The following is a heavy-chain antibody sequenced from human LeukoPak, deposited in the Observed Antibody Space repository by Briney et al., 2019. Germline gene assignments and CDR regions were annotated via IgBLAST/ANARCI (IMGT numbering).Heavy chain of an antibody. D-gene: IGHD2-2*01. CDR3: AREYNQAPAAINWFDP. CDR1: GGSISSYY. Sequence: KPSETLSLTCTVSGGSISSYYWSWIRQPPGKGLEWIGYIYTSGSTNYNPSLKSRVTKSVDTSKNQFSLKLSSVTAADTAVYYCAREYNQAPAAINWFDPWGQGTLVTVPS. CDR2: IYTSGST. V-gene: IGHV4-4*09. J-gene: IGHJ5*02.